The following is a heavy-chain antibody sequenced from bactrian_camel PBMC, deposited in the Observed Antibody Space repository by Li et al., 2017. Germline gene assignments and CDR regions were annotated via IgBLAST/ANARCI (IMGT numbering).Heavy chain of an antibody. J-gene: IGHJ4*01. CDR2: IDKNGKT. CDR1: GYSTSGSYC. V-gene: IGHV3S6*01. D-gene: IGHD2*01. CDR3: AMSSPGFCYTFGINGYKY. Sequence: HVQLVESGGGTVKPGGSLRLSCQASGYSTSGSYCMGWFRQAPGKEREGVASIDKNGKTDYADSVKGRFTISRDNDKKTLYLQMDSLTPSDTGVYYCAMSSPGFCYTFGINGYKYWGQGTQVTVST.